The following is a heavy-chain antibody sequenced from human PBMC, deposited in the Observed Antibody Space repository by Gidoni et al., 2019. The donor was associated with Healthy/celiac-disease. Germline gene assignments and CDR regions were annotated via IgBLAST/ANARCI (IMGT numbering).Heavy chain of an antibody. CDR1: GFTFSSYA. CDR3: ASRRSS. J-gene: IGHJ4*02. V-gene: IGHV3-23*01. D-gene: IGHD1-26*01. CDR2: ISGSGGST. Sequence: EVQLLACGGGVVQPGGSVRVSCAASGFTFSSYAMSWVLQAPGKGLECVSAISGSGGSTYHSDSVKGRFTISRDNPKTTLYLQMNSLRAEDTAVYYCASRRSSWGQGTLVTVSS.